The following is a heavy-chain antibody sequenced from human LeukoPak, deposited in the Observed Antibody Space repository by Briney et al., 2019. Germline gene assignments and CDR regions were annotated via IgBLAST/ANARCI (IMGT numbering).Heavy chain of an antibody. J-gene: IGHJ4*02. Sequence: PSETLPLTCTVSGGSISSSSYYWGWIRQPPGKGLEWIGSIYYSGSTYYNPSLKSRVTISVDTSKNQFSLKLSSVTAADTAVYYCARHLGRAELLWFGELLDYWGQGTLVTVSS. CDR1: GGSISSSSYY. D-gene: IGHD3-10*01. CDR3: ARHLGRAELLWFGELLDY. V-gene: IGHV4-39*01. CDR2: IYYSGST.